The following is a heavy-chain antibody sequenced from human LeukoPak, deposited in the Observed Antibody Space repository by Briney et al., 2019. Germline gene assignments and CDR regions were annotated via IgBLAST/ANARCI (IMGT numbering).Heavy chain of an antibody. J-gene: IGHJ4*02. CDR2: IYYTGST. CDR1: GGSISSSSYY. D-gene: IGHD3-22*01. V-gene: IGHV4-39*01. CDR3: ARRNYYDRSSYCDY. Sequence: SETLSLTCTVSGGSISSSSYYWGWIRQPPGKGLEWIGRIYYTGSTYYNPSLKSRVTISVDTSKNQCSLKLSSVTASDTAVYYCARRNYYDRSSYCDYGGQGTLVSVSS.